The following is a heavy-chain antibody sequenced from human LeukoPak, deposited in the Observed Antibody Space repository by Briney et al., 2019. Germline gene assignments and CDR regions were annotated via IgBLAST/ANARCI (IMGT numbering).Heavy chain of an antibody. CDR3: ARGLVGTASQDWFDP. CDR1: GFTFSSYG. D-gene: IGHD5-18*01. Sequence: GGSLRLSCAASGFTFSSYGMSWVRQAPGKGLEWVSGINWNGGSTGYADSVKGRFTISRDNAKNSLYLQMNSLRAEDTALYYCARGLVGTASQDWFDPWGQGTLVTVSS. V-gene: IGHV3-20*04. J-gene: IGHJ5*02. CDR2: INWNGGST.